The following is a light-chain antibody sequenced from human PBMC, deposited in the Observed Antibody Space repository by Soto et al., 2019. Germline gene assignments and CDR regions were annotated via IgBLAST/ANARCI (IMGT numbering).Light chain of an antibody. CDR1: QTVSSSY. Sequence: EIVLTQSPGTLSLSLGERATLSCRASQTVSSSYLAWYQQTPGQAPRLLIYGASSWDTGIPERFSGSGSGTDFTLTISSLEPDDFAAYYCQQYGSSPWRFGQGTKVEIK. CDR2: GAS. V-gene: IGKV3-20*01. J-gene: IGKJ1*01. CDR3: QQYGSSPWR.